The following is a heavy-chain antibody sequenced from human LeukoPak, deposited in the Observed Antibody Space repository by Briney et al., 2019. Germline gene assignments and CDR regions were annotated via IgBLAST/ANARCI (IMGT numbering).Heavy chain of an antibody. D-gene: IGHD3-9*01. CDR1: GYTFTSYG. Sequence: ASVKVSCKASGYTFTSYGISWVRQAPRQGLEWMGWISAYNGNTNYAQKLQGRVTMTTDTSTSTAYMELRSLRSDDTAVYYCARVVRYFDWLGDAFDIWGQGTMVTVSS. J-gene: IGHJ3*02. V-gene: IGHV1-18*04. CDR3: ARVVRYFDWLGDAFDI. CDR2: ISAYNGNT.